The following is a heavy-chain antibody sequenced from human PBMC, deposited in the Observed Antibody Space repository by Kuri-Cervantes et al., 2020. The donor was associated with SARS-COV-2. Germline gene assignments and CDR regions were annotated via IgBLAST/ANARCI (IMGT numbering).Heavy chain of an antibody. J-gene: IGHJ6*02. CDR1: GYTFTGYY. D-gene: IGHD2-2*01. CDR3: ARALGYCSSTSYSYWDYYYYGMDV. V-gene: IGHV1-2*04. CDR2: INPNSGGT. Sequence: ASVKVSCKASGYTFTGYYMHWVRQAPGQGLEWMGWINPNSGGTNYAQKFQGWVTMTRDTSISTAYMELSRLRSDDTAVYYCARALGYCSSTSYSYWDYYYYGMDVWGQGTTVTVS.